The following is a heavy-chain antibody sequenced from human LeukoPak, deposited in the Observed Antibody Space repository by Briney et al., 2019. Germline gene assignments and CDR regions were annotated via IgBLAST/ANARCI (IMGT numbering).Heavy chain of an antibody. J-gene: IGHJ4*02. CDR2: ISYDGSNK. CDR1: GITFSSYG. D-gene: IGHD2-21*02. CDR3: AKEGLAYCGGDCYSIDF. Sequence: GRSLRLSCAASGITFSSYGMHWVRQAPGKGLEWVAVISYDGSNKYYADSVKGRFTISRDNSKNTLYLQMNSLRAEDTAVYYCAKEGLAYCGGDCYSIDFWGRGTLVTVSS. V-gene: IGHV3-30*18.